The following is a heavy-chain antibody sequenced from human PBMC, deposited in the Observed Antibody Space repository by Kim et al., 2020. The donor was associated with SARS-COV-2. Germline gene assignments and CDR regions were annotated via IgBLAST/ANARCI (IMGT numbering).Heavy chain of an antibody. CDR2: INHSGST. V-gene: IGHV4-34*01. CDR3: ARGRRDRIVVVVAANSAYFDY. J-gene: IGHJ4*02. D-gene: IGHD2-15*01. Sequence: SETLSLTCAVYGGSFSGYYWSWIRQPPGKGLEWIGEINHSGSTNYNPSLKSRVTISVDTSKNQFSLKLSSVTAADTAVYYCARGRRDRIVVVVAANSAYFDYWGQGTLVTVSS. CDR1: GGSFSGYY.